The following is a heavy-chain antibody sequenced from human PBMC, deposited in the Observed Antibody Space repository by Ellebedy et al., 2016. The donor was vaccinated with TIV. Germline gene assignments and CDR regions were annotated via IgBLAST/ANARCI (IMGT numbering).Heavy chain of an antibody. Sequence: GESLKISCAASGFTFSSYAMTWVRQAPGEGLEWVSTISGSSANTYYADSVKGRFSISRDNAKNSLYLQMNSLRAEDTAVYYCARMGIAVAGTGMDVWGQGTTVTVSS. J-gene: IGHJ6*02. V-gene: IGHV3-23*01. CDR3: ARMGIAVAGTGMDV. D-gene: IGHD6-19*01. CDR1: GFTFSSYA. CDR2: ISGSSANT.